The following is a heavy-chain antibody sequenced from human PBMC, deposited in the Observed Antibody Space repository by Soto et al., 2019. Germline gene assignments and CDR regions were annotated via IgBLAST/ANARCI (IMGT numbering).Heavy chain of an antibody. Sequence: GASVKVSCKASGYTFTGYYMHWVRQAPGQGLEWMGWINPNSGGTNYAQKFQGRVTMTRDTSISTAYMELSRLRSDDTAVYYCARDGYYGSGSSPPTWGQGTLVTVYS. J-gene: IGHJ4*02. D-gene: IGHD3-10*01. CDR1: GYTFTGYY. CDR2: INPNSGGT. V-gene: IGHV1-2*02. CDR3: ARDGYYGSGSSPPT.